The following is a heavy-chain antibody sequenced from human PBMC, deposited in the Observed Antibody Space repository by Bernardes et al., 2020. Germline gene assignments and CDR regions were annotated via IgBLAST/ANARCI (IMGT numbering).Heavy chain of an antibody. J-gene: IGHJ6*04. CDR3: ARAGNYGSGRPTSRGYYGMDV. V-gene: IGHV6-1*01. CDR1: GDSVSSNSAA. CDR2: TYYRSKWYN. D-gene: IGHD3-10*01. Sequence: SQTLSLTCAISGDSVSSNSAAWNWIRQSPSRGLEWLGRTYYRSKWYNDYAVSVKSRITINPDTSKNQFSLQLNSVTPEDTAVYYCARAGNYGSGRPTSRGYYGMDVWGKGTTVTVSS.